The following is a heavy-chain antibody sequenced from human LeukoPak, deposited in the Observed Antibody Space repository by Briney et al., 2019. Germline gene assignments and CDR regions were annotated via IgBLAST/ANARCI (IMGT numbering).Heavy chain of an antibody. CDR2: IYYSGST. Sequence: WETLSLTCTVSGGSISSYYWSWIRQPPGKGLEWIGYIYYSGSTSYYPSLKSRVTISVDTSKNKFSLKLSSVTAADTAVYYCARHIYRRWLPSGIDYWGQGTLVTVSS. CDR1: GGSISSYY. J-gene: IGHJ4*02. CDR3: ARHIYRRWLPSGIDY. V-gene: IGHV4-59*08. D-gene: IGHD5-24*01.